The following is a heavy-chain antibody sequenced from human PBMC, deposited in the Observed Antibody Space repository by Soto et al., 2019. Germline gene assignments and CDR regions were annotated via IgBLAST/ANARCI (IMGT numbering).Heavy chain of an antibody. CDR1: GFTFSSYW. CDR3: ARDLLSGYCSGGSCYSEYFQH. Sequence: GGSLRLSCAASGFTFSSYWMSWVRQAPGKGLEWVANIKQDGSEKYYVDSVKGRFTISRDNAKNSLYLQMNSLRAEDTAVYYCARDLLSGYCSGGSCYSEYFQHWGQGTLVTVSS. J-gene: IGHJ1*01. D-gene: IGHD2-15*01. CDR2: IKQDGSEK. V-gene: IGHV3-7*01.